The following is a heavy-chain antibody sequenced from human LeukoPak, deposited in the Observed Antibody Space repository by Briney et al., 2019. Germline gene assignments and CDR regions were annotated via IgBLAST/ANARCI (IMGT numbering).Heavy chain of an antibody. CDR2: IYHSGST. D-gene: IGHD3-3*01. CDR1: GGSISSGGYY. J-gene: IGHJ5*02. V-gene: IGHV4-30-2*01. CDR3: AVSYDFWAPRWFDP. Sequence: PSQTLSLTCTVSGGSISSGGYYWSWIRQPPGKGLEWIGYIYHSGSTYYNPSLKSRVTISVDRSKNQFSLKLSSVTAADTAVYYCAVSYDFWAPRWFDPWGQGTLVTVSS.